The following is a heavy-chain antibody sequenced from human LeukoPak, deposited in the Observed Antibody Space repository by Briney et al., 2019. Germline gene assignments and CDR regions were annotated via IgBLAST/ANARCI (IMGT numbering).Heavy chain of an antibody. CDR2: IIPILGIA. D-gene: IGHD1-26*01. Sequence: SVKVSCKASGGTFSSYAISWVRQAPGQGLEWMGRIIPILGIANYAQRFQGRVTITADKSTSTAYMELSSLRSEDTAVYYCARDLGGSYYAYWGQGTLVTVSS. CDR1: GGTFSSYA. J-gene: IGHJ4*02. CDR3: ARDLGGSYYAY. V-gene: IGHV1-69*04.